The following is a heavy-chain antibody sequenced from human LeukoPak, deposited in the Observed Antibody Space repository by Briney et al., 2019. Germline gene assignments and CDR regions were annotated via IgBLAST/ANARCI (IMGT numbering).Heavy chain of an antibody. CDR1: GFTFDDYA. CDR3: VKDLDSSGYFPLH. V-gene: IGHV3-9*01. Sequence: GGSLRLSCAASGFTFDDYAMHWVRRAPGKGLEWVSGISWNSGSIGHAGSVTGRFTISRDNAKNSLSLQTNSLRAEDTAVYYCVKDLDSSGYFPLHWGQGTLVTVSS. J-gene: IGHJ4*02. CDR2: ISWNSGSI. D-gene: IGHD3-22*01.